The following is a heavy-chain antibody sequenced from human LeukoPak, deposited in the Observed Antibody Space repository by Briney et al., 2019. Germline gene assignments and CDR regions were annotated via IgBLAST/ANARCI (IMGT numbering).Heavy chain of an antibody. CDR2: ISGSGGST. D-gene: IGHD6-6*01. Sequence: GGSLRLSCAASGFTFSSYAMSWVRRAPGKGLEWVSAISGSGGSTYYADSVKGRFTISRDNSKNTLYLQMNSLRAEDTAVYYCAKGSSSSSRRAGYYYYYMDVWGKGTTVTVSS. J-gene: IGHJ6*03. CDR3: AKGSSSSSRRAGYYYYYMDV. CDR1: GFTFSSYA. V-gene: IGHV3-23*01.